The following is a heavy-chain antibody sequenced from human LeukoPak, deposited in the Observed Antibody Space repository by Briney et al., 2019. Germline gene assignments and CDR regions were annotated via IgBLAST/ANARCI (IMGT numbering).Heavy chain of an antibody. CDR2: ISGSGGST. J-gene: IGHJ4*02. Sequence: PGGSLRLSCAASGFAFSTYTMHWVRQAPGKGLEWVSAISGSGGSTYYADSVKGRFTISRDNSKKTLYLQMNSLRAEDTAVYYCAKEYSSSAFDYWGQGTLVTVSS. CDR1: GFAFSTYT. D-gene: IGHD6-6*01. V-gene: IGHV3-23*01. CDR3: AKEYSSSAFDY.